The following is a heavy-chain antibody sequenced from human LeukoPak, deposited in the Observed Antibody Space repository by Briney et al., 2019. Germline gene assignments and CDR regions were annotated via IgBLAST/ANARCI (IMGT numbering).Heavy chain of an antibody. J-gene: IGHJ4*02. CDR3: ATFRYYDILTGYSRGYYFYY. CDR2: FDLEDGET. CDR1: EYTLTELS. Sequence: GASVKVSCKFSEYTLTELSMHWVRQAPGQGLEWWGGFDLEDGETIYAQMFQGRVSMTQDTSTETAYMELSSLRSEDRAGYYCATFRYYDILTGYSRGYYFYYWGQGTLVTVSS. D-gene: IGHD3-9*01. V-gene: IGHV1-24*01.